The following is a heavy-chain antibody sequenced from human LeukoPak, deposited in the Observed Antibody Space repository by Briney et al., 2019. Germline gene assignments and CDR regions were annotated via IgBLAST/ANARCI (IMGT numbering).Heavy chain of an antibody. CDR1: GYTFTSYG. CDR2: ISAYNGNT. CDR3: ARVWSVVVVPAANSGRGKNWFDP. J-gene: IGHJ5*02. Sequence: ASVKVSCKASGYTFTSYGISWVRQAPGQGLEWMGWISAYNGNTNYAQKLQGRVTMTTDTSTSTAYMELRSLRSDDTAVYYCARVWSVVVVPAANSGRGKNWFDPWGQGTLVTVSS. V-gene: IGHV1-18*01. D-gene: IGHD2-2*01.